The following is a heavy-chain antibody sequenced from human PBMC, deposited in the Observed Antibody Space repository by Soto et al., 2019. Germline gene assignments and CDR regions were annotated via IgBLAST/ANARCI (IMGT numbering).Heavy chain of an antibody. D-gene: IGHD3-22*01. CDR3: AKAGNYYDRSGFYNYPDY. CDR2: ISGSGGST. J-gene: IGHJ4*02. Sequence: EGQLLESGGGLVQPGGSLRLSCTASGFKFASYAMTWVRQAPGKGLEWVSGISGSGGSTYYAASVKGRFTISRDNSRNTLYVQMNSLRAEDTAIYYCAKAGNYYDRSGFYNYPDYWGQGTLVTVSS. V-gene: IGHV3-23*01. CDR1: GFKFASYA.